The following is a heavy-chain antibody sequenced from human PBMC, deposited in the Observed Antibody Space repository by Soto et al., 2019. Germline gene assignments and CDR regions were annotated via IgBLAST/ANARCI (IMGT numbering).Heavy chain of an antibody. D-gene: IGHD3-22*01. CDR3: AHRRRAYYDTDLWFDP. CDR1: GFSLSTSGVG. Sequence: SGPTLVNPTQTLTLTCTFSGFSLSTSGVGVGWTRQPPGKALEWLALIYWDDDKRYSPSLKSRLTITKDTSKNQVVLTMTNMDPVDTAAYYCAHRRRAYYDTDLWFDPWGQGTLVTVSS. V-gene: IGHV2-5*02. CDR2: IYWDDDK. J-gene: IGHJ5*02.